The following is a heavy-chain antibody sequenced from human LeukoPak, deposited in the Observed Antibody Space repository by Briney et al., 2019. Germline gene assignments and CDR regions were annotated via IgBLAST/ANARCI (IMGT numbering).Heavy chain of an antibody. V-gene: IGHV5-51*01. CDR3: ATSVLAAYDYGMDV. J-gene: IGHJ6*02. D-gene: IGHD2-2*01. CDR1: GYTLTELS. Sequence: GASVKVSCKVSGYTLTELSMHWVRQMPGKGLEWMGIIYPGDSDTRYSPSFQGQVTISADKSISTAYLQWSSLKASDTAMYYCATSVLAAYDYGMDVWGQGTTVTVSS. CDR2: IYPGDSDT.